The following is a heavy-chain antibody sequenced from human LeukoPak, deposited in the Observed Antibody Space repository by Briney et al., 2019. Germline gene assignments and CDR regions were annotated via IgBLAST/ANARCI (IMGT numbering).Heavy chain of an antibody. V-gene: IGHV3-9*01. D-gene: IGHD2-8*01. CDR3: ASALYASTSL. CDR1: GFTFDDYA. J-gene: IGHJ4*02. Sequence: GGSLRLSCAASGFTFDDYAMHWVRQAPGKGLEWVSGISWDSGSIGYADSVKGRFTISRDNAKNSLFLQMNSLRAEDSAVYYCASALYASTSLWGQGTLVTVSS. CDR2: ISWDSGSI.